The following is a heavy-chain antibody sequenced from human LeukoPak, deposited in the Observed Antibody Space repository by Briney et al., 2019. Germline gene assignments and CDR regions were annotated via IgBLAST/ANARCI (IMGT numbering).Heavy chain of an antibody. J-gene: IGHJ4*02. CDR3: ARESEGDYYGSGSSQFGY. D-gene: IGHD3-10*01. V-gene: IGHV1-2*02. CDR1: GYTLTGYY. Sequence: GASLKVSCKASGYTLTGYYMHWVRQAPGQGLEWMGWINPNSGGTNYAQKFQGRVTMTRDTSISTAYMELSRLRSDDTAVYYCARESEGDYYGSGSSQFGYWGQGTLVTVSS. CDR2: INPNSGGT.